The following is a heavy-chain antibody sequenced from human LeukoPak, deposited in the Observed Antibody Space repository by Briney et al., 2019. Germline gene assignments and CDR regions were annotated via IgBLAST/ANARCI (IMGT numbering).Heavy chain of an antibody. CDR1: GGSIISFY. V-gene: IGHV4-59*12. CDR3: ARANSGTYSSPWDY. J-gene: IGHJ4*02. CDR2: IYYSGST. D-gene: IGHD1-26*01. Sequence: SETLSLTCTFSGGSIISFYWNWFRQSPGKGLEWIGCIYYSGSTNYNPSLKSRVSISIDTSKNQFSLKLSSVTAADTAVYYCARANSGTYSSPWDYWGQGTLVNVSS.